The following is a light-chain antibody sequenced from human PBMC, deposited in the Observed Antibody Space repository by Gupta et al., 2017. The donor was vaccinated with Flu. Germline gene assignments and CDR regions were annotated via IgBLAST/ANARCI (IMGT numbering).Light chain of an antibody. J-gene: IGLJ3*02. CDR2: VVS. Sequence: MTISSAGSSTDIGEYDHVSWYQQHPGKAHKLFIAVVSDRTSGVSDRFSGSKSDITDFPTIAGLQAEDEADDYCTSYTPRTTLWLFGGGTKLTVL. V-gene: IGLV2-14*04. CDR3: TSYTPRTTLWL. CDR1: STDIGEYDH.